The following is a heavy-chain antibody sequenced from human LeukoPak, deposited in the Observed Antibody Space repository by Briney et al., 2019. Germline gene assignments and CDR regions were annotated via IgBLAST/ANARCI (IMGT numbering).Heavy chain of an antibody. V-gene: IGHV3-23*01. Sequence: GGSLRLSCAASGFTFSSYVMSWVRQAPGKGLEWVSSISNGGRNTYYADSVKGRFTISRDNSKNTLCLQMNSLRAEDTAVYYCAKGTMDGGQYYYDSNGGQGTLVTVSS. CDR1: GFTFSSYV. CDR3: AKGTMDGGQYYYDSN. CDR2: ISNGGRNT. D-gene: IGHD3-22*01. J-gene: IGHJ4*02.